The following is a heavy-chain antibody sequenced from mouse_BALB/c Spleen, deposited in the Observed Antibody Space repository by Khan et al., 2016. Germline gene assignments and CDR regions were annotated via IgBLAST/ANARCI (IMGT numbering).Heavy chain of an antibody. CDR1: GYTFTSYY. D-gene: IGHD2-4*01. Sequence: QVQLQQSGAELVKPGASVKLSCKASGYTFTSYYMYWVKQRPGQGLEWIGEINPSNGDTNFNERFKSKATLTVDKSSSTTYMQFSSLTSEDSAVDYCTRAGYDYPFAYWGQGTLVTVSA. V-gene: IGHV1S81*02. CDR3: TRAGYDYPFAY. CDR2: INPSNGDT. J-gene: IGHJ3*01.